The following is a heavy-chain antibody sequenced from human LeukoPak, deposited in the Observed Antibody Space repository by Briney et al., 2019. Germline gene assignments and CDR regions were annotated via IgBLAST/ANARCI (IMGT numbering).Heavy chain of an antibody. D-gene: IGHD3-22*01. CDR3: AKDQSRIVDH. CDR1: GFTFSSYG. V-gene: IGHV3-30*18. J-gene: IGHJ4*02. Sequence: PGRSLRLSCAASGFTFSSYGMHWVRQAPGKGLEWVAVISYDGSNKYYADSVKGRFTISRDNSKNTLYLQMNSLRAEDTAVYYCAKDQSRIVDHWGQGTLVTVSS. CDR2: ISYDGSNK.